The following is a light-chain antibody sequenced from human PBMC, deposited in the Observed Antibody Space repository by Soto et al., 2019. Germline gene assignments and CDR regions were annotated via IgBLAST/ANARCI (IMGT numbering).Light chain of an antibody. CDR3: QQRRNWPPST. CDR2: NAS. J-gene: IGKJ5*01. CDR1: ESVSSY. V-gene: IGKV3-11*01. Sequence: ESVVIRGPATMYMSPGERATLSCRASESVSSYLAWYQQKPGQAPRPLIYNASSRATGVPARFSGSGSGTDFTLTISSLEPEDFAVYFCQQRRNWPPSTFGQGTRLEIK.